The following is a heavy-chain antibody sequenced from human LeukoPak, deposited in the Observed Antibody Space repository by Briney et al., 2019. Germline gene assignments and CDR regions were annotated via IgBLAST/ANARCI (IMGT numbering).Heavy chain of an antibody. D-gene: IGHD3-10*01. CDR1: GASISSGSYY. V-gene: IGHV4-61*02. CDR2: IYSSGNT. Sequence: SETLSLTCTVSGASISSGSYYWSWIRQPAGKGLEWIGRIYSSGNTNYNPSLKSRVTISVDMSTRQISLKLSSVTAADTAVYYCARAVGGDGSGSLWGPGTLVTVSS. J-gene: IGHJ4*02. CDR3: ARAVGGDGSGSL.